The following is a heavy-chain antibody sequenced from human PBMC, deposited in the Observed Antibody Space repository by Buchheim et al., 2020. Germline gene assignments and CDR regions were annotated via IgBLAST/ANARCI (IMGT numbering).Heavy chain of an antibody. CDR1: GGTFRSNA. Sequence: QVQLVQSGAEVKKPGSSLKVSCKASGGTFRSNAISWVRQAPGQGLEWMGGIIPLFGTANFAQKFQGRVTITADESTSTVYLSSLTSEDTAVYYCASGGAAAPGEDNYYFYYYMDVWGKGTT. CDR3: ASGGAAAPGEDNYYFYYYMDV. J-gene: IGHJ6*03. D-gene: IGHD6-13*01. CDR2: IIPLFGTA. V-gene: IGHV1-69*01.